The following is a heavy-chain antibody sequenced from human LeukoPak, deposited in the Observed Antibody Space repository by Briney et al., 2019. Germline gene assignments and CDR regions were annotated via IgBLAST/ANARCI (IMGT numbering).Heavy chain of an antibody. CDR2: INPNSGGT. J-gene: IGHJ5*02. CDR1: GYTFTGYY. D-gene: IGHD3-3*01. V-gene: IGHV1-2*02. Sequence: ASVKVSCKASGYTFTGYYMHWVRQAPGQGLEWMGWINPNSGGTNYAQKFQGRVTMTRDTSISTAYMELGRLRSDDTAVYYCARGMTYYDFWSGRRGFDPWGQGTLVTVSS. CDR3: ARGMTYYDFWSGRRGFDP.